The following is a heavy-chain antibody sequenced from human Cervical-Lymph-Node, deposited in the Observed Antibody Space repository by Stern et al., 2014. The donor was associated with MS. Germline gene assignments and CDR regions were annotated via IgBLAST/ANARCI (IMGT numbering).Heavy chain of an antibody. V-gene: IGHV5-51*03. CDR3: ARVPIWNWLSLNPHAGFDY. J-gene: IGHJ4*02. CDR2: IYPGDSDT. Sequence: EVQLVESGAEVKKPGESLTISCKTSGYSFTSAWIGWVRQMPGKGLEYVGIIYPGDSDTRYGPSFQGQVPISAAASVSPSYLQWTSLKASDTAIYYCARVPIWNWLSLNPHAGFDYWGQGTLVTVSS. D-gene: IGHD1-1*01. CDR1: GYSFTSAW.